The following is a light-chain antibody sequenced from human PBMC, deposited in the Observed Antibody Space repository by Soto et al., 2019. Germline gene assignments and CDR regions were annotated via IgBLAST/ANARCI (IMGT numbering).Light chain of an antibody. CDR2: GAS. V-gene: IGKV3-20*01. J-gene: IGKJ1*01. Sequence: IVVSLSPVTLALSKGERATLSCGASQRVRSSYLAWYQQKPGQAPRLLISGASSRATGIPDRFSGSGSGTDFILTISRLEPEDFAVYYCQQYNNSPLTFGQGTKVDIK. CDR1: QRVRSSY. CDR3: QQYNNSPLT.